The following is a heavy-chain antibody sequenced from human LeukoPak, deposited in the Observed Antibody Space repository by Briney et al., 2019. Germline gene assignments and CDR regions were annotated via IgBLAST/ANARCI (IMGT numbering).Heavy chain of an antibody. CDR2: IYPSDSDT. CDR1: GYSFTSYW. D-gene: IGHD2/OR15-2a*01. Sequence: GESLKISCKGSGYSFTSYWIGWVRPMPGKGLEWMGIIYPSDSDTRYSPSFKGQVTISADRSINTAYLEWSSLKASDTAMYYCATPYPREYCSTSTCYFNYWGQGILVTVSS. V-gene: IGHV5-51*01. J-gene: IGHJ4*02. CDR3: ATPYPREYCSTSTCYFNY.